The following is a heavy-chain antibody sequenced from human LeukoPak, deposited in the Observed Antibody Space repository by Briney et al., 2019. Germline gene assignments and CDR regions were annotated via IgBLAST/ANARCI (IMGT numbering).Heavy chain of an antibody. CDR2: ISYDGSNK. V-gene: IGHV3-30*04. CDR3: ARAHRRGYSGYDPSSGWYRPPSTYYFDY. D-gene: IGHD5-12*01. Sequence: GGSLRLSCAASGFTFSSYAVHWVRQAPGKGLEWVTIISYDGSNKYYADSVKGRFTISRDNSKNTLYLQMNSLRAEDTAVYYCARAHRRGYSGYDPSSGWYRPPSTYYFDYWGQGTLVTVSS. CDR1: GFTFSSYA. J-gene: IGHJ4*02.